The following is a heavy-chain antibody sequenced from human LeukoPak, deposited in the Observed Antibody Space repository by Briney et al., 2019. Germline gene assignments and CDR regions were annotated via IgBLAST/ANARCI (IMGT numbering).Heavy chain of an antibody. CDR2: ISGSGGST. CDR3: AKGRSVVDIVVVPAAFNWFDP. J-gene: IGHJ5*02. Sequence: GGSLKLSCAASGFTFGSYAMSWVRQAPGKGLEWVSAISGSGGSTYYADSVKGRFTISRDNSKNTLYLQMNSLRAEDTAVYYCAKGRSVVDIVVVPAAFNWFDPWGQGTLVTVSS. V-gene: IGHV3-23*01. D-gene: IGHD2-2*01. CDR1: GFTFGSYA.